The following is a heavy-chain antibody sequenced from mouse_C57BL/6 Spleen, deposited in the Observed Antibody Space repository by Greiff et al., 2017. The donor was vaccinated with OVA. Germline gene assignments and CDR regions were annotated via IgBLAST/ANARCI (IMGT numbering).Heavy chain of an antibody. CDR2: IDPSDSET. J-gene: IGHJ3*01. CDR1: GYTFTSYW. D-gene: IGHD2-2*01. V-gene: IGHV1-52*01. Sequence: QVQLQQPGAELVKPGASVKLSCKASGYTFTSYWMHWVKQRPIQGLEWIGNIDPSDSETHYNQKFKDKATVTVDKSSSTAYMQLSSLTSEDSAVYYCAGGGYGYGYGFAYWGQGTLVTVSA. CDR3: AGGGYGYGYGFAY.